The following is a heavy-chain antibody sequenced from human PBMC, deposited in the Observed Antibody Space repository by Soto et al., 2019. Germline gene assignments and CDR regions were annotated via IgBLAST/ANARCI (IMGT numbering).Heavy chain of an antibody. V-gene: IGHV3-23*01. Sequence: EVQLWESGGGLVQPGGSLRLSCAASGSTFSSYAMSWVRQAPGKGLEWVSVISGSGDSTYYADSVKGRFTISRDNSKNTLYVQTNSLRAEDTAVYYCARELGYCSGGSCYMDGAFDFWGQGTMVTVSS. CDR2: ISGSGDST. CDR1: GSTFSSYA. J-gene: IGHJ3*01. D-gene: IGHD2-15*01. CDR3: ARELGYCSGGSCYMDGAFDF.